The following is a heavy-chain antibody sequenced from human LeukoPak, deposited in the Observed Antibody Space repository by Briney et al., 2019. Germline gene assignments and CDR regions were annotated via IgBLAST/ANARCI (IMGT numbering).Heavy chain of an antibody. CDR1: GLTFSGSV. D-gene: IGHD5-24*01. Sequence: GGSLRLSCAASGLTFSGSVMHWVRQAPGKGLEWIGRIRTKANSYATAYAASVKGRFIISRDDSKNTAYLQMYSLKTEDTAVYYYTRLGGYNYGVDYWGQGTLVTVSS. CDR3: TRLGGYNYGVDY. V-gene: IGHV3-73*01. J-gene: IGHJ4*02. CDR2: IRTKANSYAT.